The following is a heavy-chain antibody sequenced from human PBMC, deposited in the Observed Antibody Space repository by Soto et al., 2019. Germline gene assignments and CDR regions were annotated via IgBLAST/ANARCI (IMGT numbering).Heavy chain of an antibody. J-gene: IGHJ4*02. CDR3: AKPAVSPFNDPYFAY. CDR1: GFTFSSYG. Sequence: QVQLVESGGGVVQPGRSLRLSCAASGFTFSSYGMHWVRQAPGKGLEWVAVISYDGSNKYYADSVKGRFTISRDNSKNTLYLQMNSLRAEDTAVYYCAKPAVSPFNDPYFAYWGQGTLVTVSS. D-gene: IGHD1-1*01. V-gene: IGHV3-30*18. CDR2: ISYDGSNK.